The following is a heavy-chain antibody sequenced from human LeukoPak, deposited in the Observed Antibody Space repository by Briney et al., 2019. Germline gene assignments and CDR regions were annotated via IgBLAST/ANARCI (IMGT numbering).Heavy chain of an antibody. CDR2: IYTSGST. Sequence: SETLSLTCTVSGGSISSYYWSWIRQPPGKGLEWIGYIYTSGSTNYNPSLKSRVTISVDTSKNQFSLKLSSETAADTAVYYCARQSRYYDFWSGYYYYYYYMDVWGKGTTVTVSS. CDR1: GGSISSYY. CDR3: ARQSRYYDFWSGYYYYYYYMDV. J-gene: IGHJ6*03. V-gene: IGHV4-4*09. D-gene: IGHD3-3*01.